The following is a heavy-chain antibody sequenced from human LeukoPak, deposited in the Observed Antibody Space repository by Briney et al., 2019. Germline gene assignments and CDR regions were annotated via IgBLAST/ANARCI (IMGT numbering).Heavy chain of an antibody. CDR1: GFTFSSYG. Sequence: PGRSLRLSCAASGFTFSSYGMHWVRQAPGKGLEWVAVISYDGSNKYYADSVKGRFTISRDNSKNTLYLQMNSLRAEDTAVYYCAKDLLPLGAPERYSDYWGQGTLVTVSS. J-gene: IGHJ4*02. V-gene: IGHV3-30*18. CDR3: AKDLLPLGAPERYSDY. CDR2: ISYDGSNK. D-gene: IGHD1-26*01.